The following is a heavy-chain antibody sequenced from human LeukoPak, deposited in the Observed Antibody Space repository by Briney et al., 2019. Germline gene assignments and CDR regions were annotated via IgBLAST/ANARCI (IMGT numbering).Heavy chain of an antibody. V-gene: IGHV1-69*05. CDR2: IIPIFGTA. D-gene: IGHD4-17*01. CDR1: AGTFSSYA. Sequence: SVKVACKASAGTFSSYAISWVRQAPGPGLEWMGGIIPIFGTANYAQKFQGRVTITTDESTSTAYMELSSLRSEDTAVYYCARLGTSGDYALDYWGQGTLVTVSS. J-gene: IGHJ4*02. CDR3: ARLGTSGDYALDY.